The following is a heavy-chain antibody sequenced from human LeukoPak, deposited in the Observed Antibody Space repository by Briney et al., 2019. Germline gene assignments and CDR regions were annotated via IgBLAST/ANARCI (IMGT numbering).Heavy chain of an antibody. CDR3: ATQDYSNFDY. V-gene: IGHV3-7*01. J-gene: IGHJ4*02. D-gene: IGHD4-11*01. CDR1: GLTLRHYW. CDR2: INGDGSVT. Sequence: GGSLRLSCAASGLTLRHYWMAWVRQAPGKGLERVANINGDGSVTDYVDSVKGRFTISRDNARNSMYLQMNSLSAEDTAVYYCATQDYSNFDYWGRGILVSVSS.